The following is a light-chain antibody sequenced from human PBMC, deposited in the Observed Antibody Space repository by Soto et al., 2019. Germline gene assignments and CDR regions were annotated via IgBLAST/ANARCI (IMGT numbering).Light chain of an antibody. Sequence: DIQMTQSPSSLSASVGDRVTITCRASQSISIYLNWYQQKPGRAPKVLIYAASSLQSGVPSRFSGGGYGTDFTLTISNLQPEDFATYYCQQSYSTPPMYTFGQGSKLEIK. J-gene: IGKJ2*01. V-gene: IGKV1-39*01. CDR1: QSISIY. CDR3: QQSYSTPPMYT. CDR2: AAS.